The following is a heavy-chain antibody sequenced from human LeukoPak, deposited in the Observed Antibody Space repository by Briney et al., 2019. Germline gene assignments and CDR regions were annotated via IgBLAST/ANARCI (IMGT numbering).Heavy chain of an antibody. V-gene: IGHV3-23*01. CDR1: GFTFSSYA. J-gene: IGHJ4*02. CDR3: AKDSDIVVVPAAHHDY. Sequence: GGPLRLSCTASGFTFSSYAMSWVRQAPGKGLEWVSHFSCSGGRTYYADSVKGRFTISRDNSKNTLYLQMNSLRAEDTAVYYCAKDSDIVVVPAAHHDYWGQGTLVTVSS. D-gene: IGHD2-2*01. CDR2: FSCSGGRT.